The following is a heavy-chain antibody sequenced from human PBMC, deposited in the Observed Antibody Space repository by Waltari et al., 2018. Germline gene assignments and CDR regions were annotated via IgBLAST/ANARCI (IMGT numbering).Heavy chain of an antibody. CDR3: AKAYSGYDGDDY. J-gene: IGHJ4*02. V-gene: IGHV3-23*01. Sequence: GRGLVQPGGSLRLSCAASGFTFRSYAMSWVRQAPGKGLEWVSAISGSGGSTYYADSVKGRFTISRDNSKNTLYLQMNSLSAEDTAVYYCAKAYSGYDGDDYWGQGTLVTVSS. D-gene: IGHD5-12*01. CDR2: ISGSGGST. CDR1: GFTFRSYA.